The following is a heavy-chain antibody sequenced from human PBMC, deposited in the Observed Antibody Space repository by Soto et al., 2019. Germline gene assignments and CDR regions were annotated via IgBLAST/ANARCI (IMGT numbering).Heavy chain of an antibody. CDR2: IYYSGST. CDR3: AREPLP. CDR1: GGSISSGGYY. J-gene: IGHJ4*02. Sequence: QVQLQESGPGLVKPSQTLSLTCTVSGGSISSGGYYWNWIRQHPGKGLEWIGYIYYSGSTYYNPSLNRPVTIAVATSKPLFSLKLSSVTAADTAVYYCAREPLPWGQGILVTVSS. V-gene: IGHV4-31*01.